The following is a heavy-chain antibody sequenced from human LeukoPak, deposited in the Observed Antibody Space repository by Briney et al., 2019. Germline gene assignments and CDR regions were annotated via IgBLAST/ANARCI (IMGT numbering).Heavy chain of an antibody. D-gene: IGHD3-10*01. Sequence: GGSLRLSCAASGFIFDDYAMHWVRQAPGKGLEWVSGISWNSGSIGYADSVKGRFTISRDNAKNSLYLQMNSLRAEDTAVYYCARAPSYYYGSGSYYIPNFDYWGQGTLVTVSS. J-gene: IGHJ4*02. CDR2: ISWNSGSI. V-gene: IGHV3-9*01. CDR1: GFIFDDYA. CDR3: ARAPSYYYGSGSYYIPNFDY.